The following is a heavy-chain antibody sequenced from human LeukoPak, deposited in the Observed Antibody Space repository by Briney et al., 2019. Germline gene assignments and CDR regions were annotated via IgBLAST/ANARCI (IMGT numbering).Heavy chain of an antibody. J-gene: IGHJ4*02. Sequence: SETLSLTCAVYGGSFSGYYWSWIRQPPGKGLEWIGEINHSGSTNYNPSLKSRATISVDTSKNQFSLKLSSVTAADTAVYYCARGSSPAPGLFEFWGQGTLVTVSS. CDR2: INHSGST. CDR3: ARGSSPAPGLFEF. D-gene: IGHD6-13*01. CDR1: GGSFSGYY. V-gene: IGHV4-34*01.